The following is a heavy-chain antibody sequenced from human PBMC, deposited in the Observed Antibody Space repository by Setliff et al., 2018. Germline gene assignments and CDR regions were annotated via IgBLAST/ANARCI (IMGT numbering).Heavy chain of an antibody. J-gene: IGHJ5*01. D-gene: IGHD3-16*01. Sequence: PGGSLRLSCAASGFPFSSYSMSWVRQVPGKGLEWVSSTGRPGGRNFYADSVKGRFTISRDDSKNMVNLQMNSLRAEDTAVYYCARDLGNWFDSWGQGTVVTVSS. CDR2: TGRPGGRN. CDR3: ARDLGNWFDS. V-gene: IGHV3-23*01. CDR1: GFPFSSYS.